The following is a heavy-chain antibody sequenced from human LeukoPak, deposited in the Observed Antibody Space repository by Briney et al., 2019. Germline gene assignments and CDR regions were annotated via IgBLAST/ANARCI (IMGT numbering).Heavy chain of an antibody. V-gene: IGHV1-24*01. D-gene: IGHD2-2*01. CDR3: ATGLPYCSSTSCYPSLWFDP. CDR2: FDPEDGET. J-gene: IGHJ5*02. Sequence: GASVKVSCKVSGYTLTELSMHWVRQAPGKGLEWMGGFDPEDGETIYAQKFQGRVTMTEDTSTDTAYMELSSLRSEDTAVYYCATGLPYCSSTSCYPSLWFDPWGQGTLVTVSS. CDR1: GYTLTELS.